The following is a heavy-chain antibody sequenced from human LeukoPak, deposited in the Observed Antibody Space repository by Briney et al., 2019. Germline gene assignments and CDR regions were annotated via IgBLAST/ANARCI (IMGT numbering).Heavy chain of an antibody. CDR3: ARVEIWYYYDSSGYPFDY. D-gene: IGHD3-22*01. V-gene: IGHV1-2*02. Sequence: GASVKVSCKASGYTFTGYYMHWVRQAPGQGLEWMGWINPNSGGTNYAQKSQGRVTMTRGTSISTAYMELSRLRSDDTAVYYCARVEIWYYYDSSGYPFDYWGQGTLVTVSS. CDR2: INPNSGGT. J-gene: IGHJ4*02. CDR1: GYTFTGYY.